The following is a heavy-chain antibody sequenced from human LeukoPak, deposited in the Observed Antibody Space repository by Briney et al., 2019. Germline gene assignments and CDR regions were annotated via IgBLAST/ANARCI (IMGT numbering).Heavy chain of an antibody. Sequence: PGGSLRLSCAASGFTFSSYGMSWVRQAPGKGLEWVSAISGSGGSTYYADSVKGRFVISRDNSKNTLYLQMNSLRAEDTAVYYCARDLTLLWFGEGPRTDAFDIWGQGTMVTVSS. D-gene: IGHD3-10*01. CDR2: ISGSGGST. CDR1: GFTFSSYG. J-gene: IGHJ3*02. CDR3: ARDLTLLWFGEGPRTDAFDI. V-gene: IGHV3-23*01.